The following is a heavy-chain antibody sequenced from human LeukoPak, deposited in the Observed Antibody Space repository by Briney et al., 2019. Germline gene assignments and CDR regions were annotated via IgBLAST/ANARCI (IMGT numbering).Heavy chain of an antibody. V-gene: IGHV4-30-4*08. CDR2: IYYSGST. CDR3: AREGSGYSSSSDAFDI. CDR1: GGSISSGDYY. Sequence: SQTLSLTCTVSGGSISSGDYYWSWIRQPPGKGLEWIGYIYYSGSTYYNPSLKSRVTISVDTSKNQFSLKLSSVTAADTAVYYCAREGSGYSSSSDAFDIWGQGTMVTVSP. D-gene: IGHD6-6*01. J-gene: IGHJ3*02.